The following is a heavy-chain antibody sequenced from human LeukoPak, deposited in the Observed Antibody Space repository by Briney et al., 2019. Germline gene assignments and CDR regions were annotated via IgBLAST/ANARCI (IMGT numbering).Heavy chain of an antibody. D-gene: IGHD3-16*01. J-gene: IGHJ5*02. CDR1: GGSISSYY. Sequence: SETLSLTCTVSGGSISSYYWSWIRQPPGKGLEWIGYVYYSGSTNYNPSLKSRVTISVDTSKNQFSLKLSSVTAADTAVYYCARDYGPGDWFDPWGQGTLVTVSS. V-gene: IGHV4-59*01. CDR3: ARDYGPGDWFDP. CDR2: VYYSGST.